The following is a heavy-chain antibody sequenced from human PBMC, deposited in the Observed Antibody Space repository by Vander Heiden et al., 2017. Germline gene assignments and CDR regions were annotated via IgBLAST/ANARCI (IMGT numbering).Heavy chain of an antibody. CDR1: GFSLSTSVVG. CDR3: ARGYSYGHFDY. Sequence: QITLKESGPTLVKPTQTLTLTCTFSGFSLSTSVVGVGWIRQPPGKALEWLALIYWDDDKRYSPSLKSRLTITKDTSKNQVVLTMTNMDPVDTATYYCARGYSYGHFDYWGQGTLVTVSS. J-gene: IGHJ4*02. D-gene: IGHD5-18*01. V-gene: IGHV2-5*02. CDR2: IYWDDDK.